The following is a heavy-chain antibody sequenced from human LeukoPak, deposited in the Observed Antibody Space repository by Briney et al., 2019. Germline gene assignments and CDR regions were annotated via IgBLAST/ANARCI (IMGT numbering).Heavy chain of an antibody. J-gene: IGHJ4*02. CDR2: ISGSGGST. D-gene: IGHD2-8*01. V-gene: IGHV3-23*01. CDR3: AKDRSCTNDICHGDFDY. Sequence: GGSLRLSCAASGFTFTGYAMSWVRQVPGKGLEWVSAISGSGGSTYSADSVKGRFTISRDNSKNTLYLQMNSLRAEDTALYYCAKDRSCTNDICHGDFDYWGQGTLVTVSS. CDR1: GFTFTGYA.